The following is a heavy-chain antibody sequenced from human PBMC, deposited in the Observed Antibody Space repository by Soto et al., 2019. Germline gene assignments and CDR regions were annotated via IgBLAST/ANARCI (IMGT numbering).Heavy chain of an antibody. CDR2: IYYSGST. Sequence: PSETLSLTCTVSGGSISSGDYYWSWIRQPPGKGQEWIGYIYYSGSTYYNTSLKSRVTISVDTSKNQFSMKLSSVTAADTAVYYCARDMTCGGDCYSGIGWFDPWGQGTLVTVSS. V-gene: IGHV4-30-4*01. CDR3: ARDMTCGGDCYSGIGWFDP. J-gene: IGHJ5*02. D-gene: IGHD2-21*02. CDR1: GGSISSGDYY.